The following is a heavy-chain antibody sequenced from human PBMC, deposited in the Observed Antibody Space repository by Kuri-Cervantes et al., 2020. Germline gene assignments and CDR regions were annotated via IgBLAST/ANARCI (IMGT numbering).Heavy chain of an antibody. CDR3: ARWGTGWAFDF. CDR1: GDSVSNNNAV. J-gene: IGHJ4*02. CDR2: TYYRSKWYN. D-gene: IGHD1-1*01. Sequence: SQTLSLTCAISGDSVSNNNAVWNWIRQSPSRGLEWLGRTYYRSKWYNDYAVSVKSRISINPDTAKNQFSLHLNSVTPEDTAVYYCARWGTGWAFDFWGPGTLVTVSS. V-gene: IGHV6-1*01.